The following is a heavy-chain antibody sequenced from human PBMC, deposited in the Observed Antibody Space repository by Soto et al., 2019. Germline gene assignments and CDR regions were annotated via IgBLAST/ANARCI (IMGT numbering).Heavy chain of an antibody. V-gene: IGHV1-69*12. Sequence: QVQLVQSGAEVKKPGSSVKVSCKASGGTFSSYAISWVRQAPGQGLEWMGGIIPIFGTANYAQKFQGRVTSTADESTSTAYMELSSLRSEDTAVYYCARGPVRRDSSGYYGDYWGQGTLVTVSS. CDR1: GGTFSSYA. CDR2: IIPIFGTA. J-gene: IGHJ4*02. D-gene: IGHD3-22*01. CDR3: ARGPVRRDSSGYYGDY.